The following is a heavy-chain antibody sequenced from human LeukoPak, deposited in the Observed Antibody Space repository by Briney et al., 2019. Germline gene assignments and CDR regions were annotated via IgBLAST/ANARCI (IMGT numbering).Heavy chain of an antibody. CDR3: ARGTWTMIIAVAGTSDY. V-gene: IGHV3-21*01. Sequence: PGVSLRLSCAASGFTFSSYSMNWVRQAPGKGLEWVSSISSSSSYIYYADSVKGRFTISRDNAKNSLYLQMNSLRAEDTAVYYCARGTWTMIIAVAGTSDYWGQGTLVTVSS. D-gene: IGHD6-19*01. J-gene: IGHJ4*02. CDR2: ISSSSSYI. CDR1: GFTFSSYS.